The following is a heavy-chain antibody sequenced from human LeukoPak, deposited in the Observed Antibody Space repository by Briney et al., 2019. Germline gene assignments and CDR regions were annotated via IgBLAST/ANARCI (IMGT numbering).Heavy chain of an antibody. V-gene: IGHV3-30-3*01. D-gene: IGHD6-13*01. J-gene: IGHJ4*02. CDR3: ARRGNRLAGAGTDY. CDR1: GFTLSDYA. Sequence: GGSLRLSCAASGFTLSDYAMHWVRQAPGKGLEWVAVISKDGSDKYYPGSVRGRFTISRDNSKNTIYLQMDSLRAEDTAVYYCARRGNRLAGAGTDYWGQGTLVTVSS. CDR2: ISKDGSDK.